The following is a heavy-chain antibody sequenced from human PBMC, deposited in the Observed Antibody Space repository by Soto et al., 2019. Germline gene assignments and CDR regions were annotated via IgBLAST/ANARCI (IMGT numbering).Heavy chain of an antibody. Sequence: QVQLVQSGAEVKKPGSSVKVSCKASGGTFSSYAISWVRQTPGQGLEWMGGIIPIFGTANYAQKFQGRVTITADESTSTAYMELSSLRSEDTAVYYCARSYTGRAARRLDAFDIWGQGTMVTVSS. J-gene: IGHJ3*02. CDR1: GGTFSSYA. CDR2: IIPIFGTA. CDR3: ARSYTGRAARRLDAFDI. V-gene: IGHV1-69*01. D-gene: IGHD6-6*01.